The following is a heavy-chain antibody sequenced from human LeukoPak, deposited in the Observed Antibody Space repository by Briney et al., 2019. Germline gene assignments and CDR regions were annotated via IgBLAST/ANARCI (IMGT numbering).Heavy chain of an antibody. J-gene: IGHJ4*02. D-gene: IGHD2-15*01. V-gene: IGHV3-23*01. CDR2: ISGSGGST. CDR3: ASPVVVGATGAACDY. Sequence: GGSLSLSCAASGFTFSSYAMSWVRPAPGRGLEWVSAISGSGGSTYYADSVKGRFTISRDNAKNSLYLQMNSLRAEDTAVYYCASPVVVGATGAACDYWGQGTLVTVSS. CDR1: GFTFSSYA.